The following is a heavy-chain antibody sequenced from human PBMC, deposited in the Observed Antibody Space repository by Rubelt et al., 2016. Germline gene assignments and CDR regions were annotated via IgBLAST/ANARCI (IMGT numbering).Heavy chain of an antibody. D-gene: IGHD6-13*01. CDR1: GESFGYYY. V-gene: IGHV4-34*01. CDR3: ARDLRYSGSRPY. J-gene: IGHJ4*02. Sequence: QVQLQQWGAGLLKPSETLSLTCAVYGESFGYYYWSWIRQPPGKGLEWIGKINHSGSTNYNPSLKSRVTISVDTSKNQFSLSVSSVTAADTAVYYCARDLRYSGSRPYWGQGALVTVSS. CDR2: INHSGST.